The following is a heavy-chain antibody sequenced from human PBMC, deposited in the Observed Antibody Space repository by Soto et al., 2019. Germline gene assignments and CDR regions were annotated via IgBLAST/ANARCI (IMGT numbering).Heavy chain of an antibody. V-gene: IGHV4-31*03. J-gene: IGHJ4*02. CDR1: GGSISSGGYY. CDR2: MYYSGST. Sequence: QVQLQESGPGLVKPSQALSLTCTVSGGSISSGGYYWSWVRQHPGKGLEWIAYMYYSGSTYYKPSLKSRVSVSVDTSKNQFSLKLSSVTAADTAVYYCARFSGSYLRDWGQGTLVTVSS. D-gene: IGHD1-26*01. CDR3: ARFSGSYLRD.